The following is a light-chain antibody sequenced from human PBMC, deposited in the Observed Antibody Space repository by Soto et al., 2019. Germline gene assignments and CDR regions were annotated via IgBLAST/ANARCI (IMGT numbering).Light chain of an antibody. Sequence: QSVLTQPASVSGSPGQSITISCSGTSSDVGGYNYVSWYQLHPGKAPKPMIHEVSERPSGVSNRFSGSKSGNTASLTISGLQAEDEADYYCASYVTGNTYVFGSGTKVTVL. CDR3: ASYVTGNTYV. J-gene: IGLJ1*01. CDR2: EVS. V-gene: IGLV2-14*01. CDR1: SSDVGGYNY.